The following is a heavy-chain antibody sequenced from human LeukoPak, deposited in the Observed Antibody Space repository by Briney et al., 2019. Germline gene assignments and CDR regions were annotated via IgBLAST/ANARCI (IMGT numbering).Heavy chain of an antibody. CDR2: ITSGFTA. J-gene: IGHJ4*02. V-gene: IGHV3-23*01. CDR1: GHTLSDYA. D-gene: IGHD2-21*01. CDR3: AKDYSDSRVADVFLEY. Sequence: GGSLRLSCATSGHTLSDYAMIWLPESRGKGVEYVAGITSGFTALYADFEKGRFTVSRDNSKSTFHLKMNSLRAEDTAVYFCAKDYSDSRVADVFLEYWGQGTLVTVSS.